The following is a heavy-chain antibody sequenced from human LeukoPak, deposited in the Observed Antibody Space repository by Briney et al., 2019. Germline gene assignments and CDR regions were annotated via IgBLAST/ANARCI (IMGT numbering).Heavy chain of an antibody. CDR2: IYTSGST. CDR3: ARALKYDYDDLDTYDI. D-gene: IGHD4-17*01. Sequence: SETLSLTCTVSGGSISGYFWGWIRQPAGKGLEWIGHIYTSGSTVYNPSLKSRVTMSVDASKNQFSLKLTSVTAADTAVYYCARALKYDYDDLDTYDIWGQGTMVTVSS. J-gene: IGHJ3*02. CDR1: GGSISGYF. V-gene: IGHV4-4*07.